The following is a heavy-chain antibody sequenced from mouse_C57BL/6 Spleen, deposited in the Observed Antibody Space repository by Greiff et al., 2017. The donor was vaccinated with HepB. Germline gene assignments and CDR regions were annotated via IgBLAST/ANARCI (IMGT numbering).Heavy chain of an antibody. CDR1: GYAFSSSW. J-gene: IGHJ3*01. CDR2: IYPGDGDT. D-gene: IGHD4-1*02. CDR3: ASNWAWFAY. V-gene: IGHV1-82*01. Sequence: QVQLQQSGPELVKPGASVKISCKASGYAFSSSWMNWVKQRPGKGLEWIGLIYPGDGDTNYNGKFKGKATLTADKSSSTAYMQLSSLTSEDSAVYFCASNWAWFAYWGQGTLVTVSA.